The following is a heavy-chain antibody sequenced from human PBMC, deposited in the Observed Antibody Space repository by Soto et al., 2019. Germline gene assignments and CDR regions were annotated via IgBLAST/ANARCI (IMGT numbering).Heavy chain of an antibody. V-gene: IGHV4-31*03. CDR2: IHYSGNT. Sequence: QVPLQESGPGLAKPSQTLSLTCTVSGDSIGTGGYYWDWIRQHPGKGPEWIGYIHYSGNTYYNPSLKSRLTISLDTSKNQFSLHLSSVTAADTAVYYCATNHDDISGRTPLLFDSWGQGTLVTVSS. J-gene: IGHJ4*02. CDR3: ATNHDDISGRTPLLFDS. CDR1: GDSIGTGGYY. D-gene: IGHD3-22*01.